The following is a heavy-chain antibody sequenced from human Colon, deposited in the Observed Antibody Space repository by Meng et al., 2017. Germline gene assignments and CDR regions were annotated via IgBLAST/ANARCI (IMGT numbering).Heavy chain of an antibody. CDR1: GFMFSGTA. Sequence: GESLKISCGASGFMFSGTAMHWVRQASGRGLEWIGRIHTKTRDYATAYAAPVKGRFTISRDDSENTSFLQMNSLRAEDTAVYYCAREGSQDTAIVSGDYWGQGTLVTSYS. CDR2: IHTKTRDYAT. J-gene: IGHJ4*02. CDR3: AREGSQDTAIVSGDY. V-gene: IGHV3-73*01. D-gene: IGHD5-18*01.